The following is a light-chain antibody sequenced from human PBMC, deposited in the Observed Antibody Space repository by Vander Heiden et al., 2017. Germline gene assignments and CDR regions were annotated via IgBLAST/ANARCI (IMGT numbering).Light chain of an antibody. Sequence: YQLTHPPSVSVSPGQTASITCSGDKLGAKYACWYQQKPGQSPVLVIYQDSKRPSGIPERFSGSNSGNTATLTISGTQAMDEADYYCQAWDSSTVVFGGGTKLTVL. CDR1: KLGAKY. J-gene: IGLJ2*01. CDR2: QDS. V-gene: IGLV3-1*01. CDR3: QAWDSSTVV.